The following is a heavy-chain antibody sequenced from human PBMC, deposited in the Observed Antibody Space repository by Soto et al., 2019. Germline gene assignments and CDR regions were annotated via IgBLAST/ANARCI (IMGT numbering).Heavy chain of an antibody. Sequence: ASVKVSCKASGYTFTSYGISWVRQAPGQGLEWMGWISAYNGNTNYAQKLQGRVTMTTDTSTSTAYMELRSLRSDDTAVYYCARDPVTMVLVVISGYYHCCMDVWGQGPTVTGSS. D-gene: IGHD3-10*01. CDR3: ARDPVTMVLVVISGYYHCCMDV. J-gene: IGHJ6*02. V-gene: IGHV1-18*01. CDR1: GYTFTSYG. CDR2: ISAYNGNT.